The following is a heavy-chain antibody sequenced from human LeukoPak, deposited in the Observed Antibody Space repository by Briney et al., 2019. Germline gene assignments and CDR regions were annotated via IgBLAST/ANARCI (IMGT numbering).Heavy chain of an antibody. CDR3: AEGDSGGYYPFYF. D-gene: IGHD1-26*01. CDR1: GFSFSSYG. CDR2: TSASGGNT. V-gene: IGHV3-23*01. J-gene: IGHJ4*02. Sequence: GGSLRLSCAASGFSFSSYGMSWVRQAPGEGLEWVAITSASGGNTFYADSVKGRFTISRDNSKNTLYLQMNSLGADDTALYYCAEGDSGGYYPFYFWGQGTLVTVSS.